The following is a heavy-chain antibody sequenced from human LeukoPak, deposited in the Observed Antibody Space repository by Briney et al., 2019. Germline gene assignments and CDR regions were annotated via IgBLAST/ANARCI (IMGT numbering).Heavy chain of an antibody. V-gene: IGHV3-23*01. CDR3: AKDFGNCTNGVCYGTPFDY. CDR1: GFTFKSYA. Sequence: PGGSLRLSCAASGFTFKSYAMSWVRQAAGKGLEWVSGISGSGDSTYYADSVKGQFTISRDNSKNTLYLQMNSLRAEDTAVYYCAKDFGNCTNGVCYGTPFDYWGQGTLVTVSS. D-gene: IGHD2-8*01. J-gene: IGHJ4*02. CDR2: ISGSGDST.